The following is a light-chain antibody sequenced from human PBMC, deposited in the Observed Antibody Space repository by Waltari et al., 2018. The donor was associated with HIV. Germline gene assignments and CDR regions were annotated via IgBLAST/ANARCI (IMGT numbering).Light chain of an antibody. V-gene: IGKV1-NL1*01. CDR3: QQYYGVPLT. Sequence: DIQMTQSPSSLSASIEDTVSIPCRASQDISNSVSWFQQQPGKVPKLLVHGAFILQRGVPSRFSGSGSGTHYTLTISGLQAEDFATYFCQQYYGVPLTFGGGTRVDI. CDR2: GAF. CDR1: QDISNS. J-gene: IGKJ4*01.